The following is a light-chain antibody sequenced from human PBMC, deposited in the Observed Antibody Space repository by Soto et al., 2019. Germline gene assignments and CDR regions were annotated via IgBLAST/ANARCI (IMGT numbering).Light chain of an antibody. J-gene: IGKJ1*01. Sequence: EIVLTQSPGTLSLSPGQGATLSCRASQSLSSIYLAWYQQKPGQAPRLLIYRTSSRATGIPDRFSGSESETDFTLTISRLEPDDSAVYYCQQYGSSPRTFGPGTKGDIK. CDR1: QSLSSIY. CDR3: QQYGSSPRT. CDR2: RTS. V-gene: IGKV3-20*01.